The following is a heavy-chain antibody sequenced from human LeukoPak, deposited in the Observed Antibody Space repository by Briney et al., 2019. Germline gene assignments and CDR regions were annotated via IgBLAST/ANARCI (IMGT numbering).Heavy chain of an antibody. CDR2: INSDGSTT. J-gene: IGHJ4*02. D-gene: IGHD6-13*01. Sequence: GGSLRLSCAASGFTVSNNHMSWVRQAPGKGLVWVSRINSDGSTTNYADSVKGRFTISRDNAKNTLYLQMNSLRAEDAAVYYCARDGRIAAGYSRMLDYWGQGTLVTIAS. V-gene: IGHV3-74*01. CDR3: ARDGRIAAGYSRMLDY. CDR1: GFTVSNNH.